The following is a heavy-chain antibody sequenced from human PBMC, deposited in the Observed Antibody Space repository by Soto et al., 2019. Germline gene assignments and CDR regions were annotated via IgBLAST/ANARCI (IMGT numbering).Heavy chain of an antibody. CDR3: ALSTTVTVSHNVES. Sequence: SVKVSCKASGGTFSSYAISWVRQAPGQGLEWMGGIIPIFGTANYAQKFQGRVTITADESTSTAYMELSSLRSEDTAVYYCALSTTVTVSHNVESWCQGILVTVSS. J-gene: IGHJ5*01. CDR2: IIPIFGTA. CDR1: GGTFSSYA. V-gene: IGHV1-69*13. D-gene: IGHD4-17*01.